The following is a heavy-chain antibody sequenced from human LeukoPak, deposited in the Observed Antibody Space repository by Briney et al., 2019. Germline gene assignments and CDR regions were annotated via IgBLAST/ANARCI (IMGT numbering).Heavy chain of an antibody. V-gene: IGHV4-59*12. D-gene: IGHD6-6*01. Sequence: SETLSLTCTVSGGSISYYYWSWIRQPPGKGLEWIGYIYYSGSTNYNPSLKSRVTISVDKSKNQFSLMLTSVTAADTAVYYCAISSYYRVWFDPWGQGTLVTVSS. CDR2: IYYSGST. J-gene: IGHJ5*02. CDR3: AISSYYRVWFDP. CDR1: GGSISYYY.